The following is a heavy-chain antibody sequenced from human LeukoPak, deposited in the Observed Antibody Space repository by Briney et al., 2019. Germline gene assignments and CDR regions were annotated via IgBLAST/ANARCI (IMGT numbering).Heavy chain of an antibody. V-gene: IGHV1-2*02. J-gene: IGHJ5*02. CDR1: GYTFTGSY. D-gene: IGHD6-13*01. CDR2: INPNTGGT. Sequence: ASVKVSCKASGYTFTGSYMHWVRQAPGQGLEWMGWINPNTGGTNYVQQFQGRVTMTRDTSISTAYMELSRLKSDDTAVYYCARQRVAAAGPNWFDPWGQGTLVTVSS. CDR3: ARQRVAAAGPNWFDP.